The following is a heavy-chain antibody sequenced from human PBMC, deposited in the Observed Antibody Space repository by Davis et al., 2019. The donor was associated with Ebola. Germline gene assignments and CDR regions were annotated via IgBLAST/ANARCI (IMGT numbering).Heavy chain of an antibody. CDR3: ARVQLWDAFDN. CDR1: GYTFTRYG. D-gene: IGHD5-18*01. CDR2: ISAYNGNT. J-gene: IGHJ3*02. Sequence: ASVKVSCKASGYTFTRYGISWVRQAPGQGLEWMGWISAYNGNTNYAQKLQGRVTMTTDTSPSTAYMELTSLRSDDTAVYYCARVQLWDAFDNWGQGTMVTVSS. V-gene: IGHV1-18*01.